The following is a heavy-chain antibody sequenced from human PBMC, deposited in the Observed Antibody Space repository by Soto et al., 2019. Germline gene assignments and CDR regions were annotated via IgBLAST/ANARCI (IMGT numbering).Heavy chain of an antibody. CDR3: ARAPPIAAAGTGPSGGWFDP. J-gene: IGHJ5*02. V-gene: IGHV1-2*04. CDR1: GYTFTGYY. CDR2: INPNSGGT. Sequence: ASVKVSCKVSGYTFTGYYMHWVRQAPGQGLEWMGWINPNSGGTNYAQKFQGWVTMTRDTSISTAYMELGRLRSDDTAVYYCARAPPIAAAGTGPSGGWFDPWGQGTLVTVSS. D-gene: IGHD6-13*01.